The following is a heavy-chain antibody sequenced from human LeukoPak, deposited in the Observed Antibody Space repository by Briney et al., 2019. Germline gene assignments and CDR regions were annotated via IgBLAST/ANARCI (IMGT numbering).Heavy chain of an antibody. CDR3: ARVSGSYSIDY. CDR1: GGSISTYY. J-gene: IGHJ4*02. D-gene: IGHD1-26*01. CDR2: IYSSGST. Sequence: SETLSLTCTVSGGSISTYYWNWIRQPPGKGLEWIGCIYSSGSTNYNPSLKSRVTISVDTSKNQFSLKLSSVTAADTAVYYCARVSGSYSIDYWGQGTLVTVSS. V-gene: IGHV4-59*08.